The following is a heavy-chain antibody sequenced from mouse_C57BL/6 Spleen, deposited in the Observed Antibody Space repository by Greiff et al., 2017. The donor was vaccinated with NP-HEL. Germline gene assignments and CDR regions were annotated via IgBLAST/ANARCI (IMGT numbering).Heavy chain of an antibody. J-gene: IGHJ4*01. D-gene: IGHD6-1*01. CDR1: GFTFSDYY. CDR3: AREQRGGYAMDY. V-gene: IGHV5-16*01. Sequence: EVQLQESEGGLVQPGSSMKLSCTASGFTFSDYYMAWVRQVPEKGLEWVANINYDGSSTYYLDSLKSRFIISRDNAKNILYLQMSSLKSEDTATYYCAREQRGGYAMDYWGQGTSVTVSS. CDR2: INYDGSST.